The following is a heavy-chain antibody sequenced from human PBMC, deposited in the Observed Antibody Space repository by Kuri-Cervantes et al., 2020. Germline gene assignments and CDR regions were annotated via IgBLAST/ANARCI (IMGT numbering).Heavy chain of an antibody. Sequence: GGSLRLSCAASGFTFSSYDMHWVRQATGKGLEWVSYISSSGSTIYYADSVKGRFTISRDNAKNSLYLQMNSLRAEDTAVYYCARAGYYDILTGYSANDYWGQGTLVTVSS. CDR3: ARAGYYDILTGYSANDY. D-gene: IGHD3-9*01. V-gene: IGHV3-11*01. J-gene: IGHJ4*02. CDR1: GFTFSSYD. CDR2: ISSSGSTI.